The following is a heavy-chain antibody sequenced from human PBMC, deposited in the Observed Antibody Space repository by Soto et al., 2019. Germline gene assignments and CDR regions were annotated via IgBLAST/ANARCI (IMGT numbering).Heavy chain of an antibody. Sequence: QVQLQESGPGLVKPSETLSLTCTVSGGSISSYYWSWIRQPPGKGLEWIGYIYYSGSTNYNPSLKSRVTISVDTSKNQFSLKLSSVTAADTAVYYCARVKVRRSGSYYRHYYYYGMDVWGQGTTVTVSS. CDR3: ARVKVRRSGSYYRHYYYYGMDV. J-gene: IGHJ6*02. CDR1: GGSISSYY. CDR2: IYYSGST. V-gene: IGHV4-59*01. D-gene: IGHD1-26*01.